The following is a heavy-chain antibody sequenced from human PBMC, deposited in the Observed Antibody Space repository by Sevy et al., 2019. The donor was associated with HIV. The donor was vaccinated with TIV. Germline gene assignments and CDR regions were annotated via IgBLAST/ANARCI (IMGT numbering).Heavy chain of an antibody. CDR2: INHRGAT. J-gene: IGHJ4*02. CDR3: ARAAIAAPGAPFGD. CDR1: GGSFSGDF. Sequence: SETLSLTCAVYGGSFSGDFWSWIRQPPGKGPEWIGEINHRGATSYNSLFKSRVSISIDTSRKHFSLKLTSVTAADTAVYYCARAAIAAPGAPFGDWGQGTLVTVSS. D-gene: IGHD6-13*01. V-gene: IGHV4-34*01.